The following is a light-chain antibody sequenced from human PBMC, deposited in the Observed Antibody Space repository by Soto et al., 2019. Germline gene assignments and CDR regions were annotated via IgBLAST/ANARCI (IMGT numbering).Light chain of an antibody. V-gene: IGLV1-51*02. CDR3: GTWDSSLSAYA. J-gene: IGLJ1*01. CDR1: SSNIGNNY. Sequence: QSVLTQPPSVSAAPGQKVTISCSGSSSNIGNNYVSWYQQLPGTAPKLLIYENNKRPSGIPDRFSGSKSGTSATLGITGLQTGDEADYYCGTWDSSLSAYASGTGTKFTVL. CDR2: ENN.